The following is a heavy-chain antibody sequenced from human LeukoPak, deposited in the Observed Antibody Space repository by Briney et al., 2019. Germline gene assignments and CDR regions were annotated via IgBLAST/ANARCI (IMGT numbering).Heavy chain of an antibody. CDR3: ARLAKRAAQIDY. J-gene: IGHJ4*02. CDR1: GGSFSGYY. D-gene: IGHD2-15*01. Sequence: SETLSLTCAVYGGSFSGYYWSWIRQPPGKGLEWIGEINHSGSTNYNPSLMSRVTISVDTSKNQFSLKLSSVTAADTAVYYCARLAKRAAQIDYWGQGTLVTVSS. CDR2: INHSGST. V-gene: IGHV4-34*01.